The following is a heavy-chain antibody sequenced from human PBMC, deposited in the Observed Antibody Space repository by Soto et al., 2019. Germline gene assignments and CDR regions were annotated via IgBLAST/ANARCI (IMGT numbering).Heavy chain of an antibody. CDR3: AGGSIAATSSNWYVP. J-gene: IGHJ5*02. Sequence: SVKVSCKASGCTFTSYTINWVRQAPGQGLEWMGWISAIFGKANYAQKLQGRVTITADTSTSTAYMELSSLRSEDTAVYYCAGGSIAATSSNWYVPWGQGTLVSIYS. V-gene: IGHV1-69*02. CDR1: GCTFTSYT. CDR2: ISAIFGKA. D-gene: IGHD6-6*01.